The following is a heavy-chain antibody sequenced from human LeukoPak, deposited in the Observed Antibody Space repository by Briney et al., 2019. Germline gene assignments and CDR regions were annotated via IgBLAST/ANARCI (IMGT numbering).Heavy chain of an antibody. CDR2: IKQDGSEK. Sequence: GGSLRLSCAASGFTFSSYWMSWVRQAPGKGLEWVANIKQDGSEKYYVDSVKGRFTISRDNAKNSLYLQMNSLRAEDMAVYYCARDSGVVVVAATAYFDYWGQGTLVTVSS. J-gene: IGHJ4*02. CDR3: ARDSGVVVVAATAYFDY. CDR1: GFTFSSYW. V-gene: IGHV3-7*01. D-gene: IGHD2-15*01.